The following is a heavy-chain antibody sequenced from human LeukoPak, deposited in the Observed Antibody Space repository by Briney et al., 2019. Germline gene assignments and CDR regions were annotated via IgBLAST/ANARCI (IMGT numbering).Heavy chain of an antibody. V-gene: IGHV3-30-3*01. J-gene: IGHJ5*02. Sequence: GKSLRLSCAASGFTFSGYPIHWVRQAPGKGLEWVAVISYDGSNKYYADSVKGRFTISRDNSKNTLYLQMNSLRAEDTAVYYCARGIVVQPSANWFDPWGQGTPVTVSS. CDR2: ISYDGSNK. CDR3: ARGIVVQPSANWFDP. D-gene: IGHD2-2*01. CDR1: GFTFSGYP.